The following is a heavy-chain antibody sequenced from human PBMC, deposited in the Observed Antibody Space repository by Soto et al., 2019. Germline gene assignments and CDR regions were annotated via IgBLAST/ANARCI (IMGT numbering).Heavy chain of an antibody. CDR1: GGSVSSNSAA. D-gene: IGHD2-2*01. Sequence: SQALSLTFAISGGSVSSNSAAWNCIRQSPSRGLEWLGRTYYRSKWYNDYAVSVKSRITINPDTSKNQFSLQLNSVTPEDTAVYYCARLGYCSSTSCSGGGMDVWGQGTTVTVSS. J-gene: IGHJ6*02. CDR3: ARLGYCSSTSCSGGGMDV. CDR2: TYYRSKWYN. V-gene: IGHV6-1*01.